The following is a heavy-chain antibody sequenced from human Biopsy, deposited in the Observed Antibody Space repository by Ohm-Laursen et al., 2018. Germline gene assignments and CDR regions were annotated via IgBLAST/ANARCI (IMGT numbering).Heavy chain of an antibody. J-gene: IGHJ6*02. V-gene: IGHV1-46*01. CDR3: ARDETGSSVFGPYYYGMDV. CDR1: GYSFTKYY. Sequence: SVKVSCKASGYSFTKYYINWVRQAPGQGLEWMGIINPTGGTASYAEKFQGRVTLTRDTSTGTVYLELNSLISEDTALYYCARDETGSSVFGPYYYGMDVWGQGTTVTVSS. D-gene: IGHD3-9*01. CDR2: INPTGGTA.